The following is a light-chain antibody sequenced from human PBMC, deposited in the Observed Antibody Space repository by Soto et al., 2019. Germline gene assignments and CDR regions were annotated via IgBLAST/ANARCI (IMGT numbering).Light chain of an antibody. Sequence: DIVMTQSPDSLAVSLGERATINCKSSQSVLYSSNNKNYLALYQQKPGQPPKLLISWAATRESVVPDRFSGSGSGTDFNLTISSLQSEDVAVYYCQPYYSTPFTFGPGTKVDIK. CDR2: WAA. CDR1: QSVLYSSNNKNY. V-gene: IGKV4-1*01. J-gene: IGKJ3*01. CDR3: QPYYSTPFT.